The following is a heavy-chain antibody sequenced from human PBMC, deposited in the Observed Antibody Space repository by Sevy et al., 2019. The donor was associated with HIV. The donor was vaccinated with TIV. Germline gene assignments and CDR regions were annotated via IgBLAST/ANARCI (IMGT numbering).Heavy chain of an antibody. Sequence: GGSLRLSCAASGFTFSSYAMHWVRQAPGKGLEWVAVISYDGSNKYYADSVKGRFTISRDNSKNTLYLQMSSLGEDDAAVYYCARERDYGDYVGWVDPWGQGNLVTVSS. CDR1: GFTFSSYA. V-gene: IGHV3-30-3*01. D-gene: IGHD4-17*01. J-gene: IGHJ5*02. CDR3: ARERDYGDYVGWVDP. CDR2: ISYDGSNK.